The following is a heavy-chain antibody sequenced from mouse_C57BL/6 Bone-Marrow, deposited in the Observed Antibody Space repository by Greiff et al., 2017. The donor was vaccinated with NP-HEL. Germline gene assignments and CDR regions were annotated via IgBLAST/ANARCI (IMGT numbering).Heavy chain of an antibody. D-gene: IGHD1-1*01. CDR3: ARYYYGSSSFDY. CDR2: IDPNSGGT. CDR1: GYTFTSYL. Sequence: VQLQQPGAELVMPGASVKLSCKASGYTFTSYLMHWVKQRPGRGLEWIGRIDPNSGGTKYNKKFKSKATLTVDKPSSTAYMQLNSLTSEDSAVYDCARYYYGSSSFDYWGQGTTLTVSS. J-gene: IGHJ2*01. V-gene: IGHV1-72*01.